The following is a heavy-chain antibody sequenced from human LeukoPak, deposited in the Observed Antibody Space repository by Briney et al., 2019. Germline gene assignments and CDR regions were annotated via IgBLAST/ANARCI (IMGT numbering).Heavy chain of an antibody. Sequence: GGSLRLSCAASGFTFSSYAMSWVRQAPGKGLEWVASIKHDGSEKYYVDSVRGRFTISRDNTMNSLYLQMSSLRAEDTAVYYCATDRGWRTTGYYLYYFEYWGQGTLVTFSS. CDR3: ATDRGWRTTGYYLYYFEY. J-gene: IGHJ4*02. CDR2: IKHDGSEK. CDR1: GFTFSSYA. V-gene: IGHV3-7*01. D-gene: IGHD3-9*01.